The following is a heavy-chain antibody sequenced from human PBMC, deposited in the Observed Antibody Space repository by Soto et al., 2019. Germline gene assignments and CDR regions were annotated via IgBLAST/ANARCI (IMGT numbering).Heavy chain of an antibody. J-gene: IGHJ6*02. CDR1: GGSFSGYY. Sequence: PSETLSLTCAVYGGSFSGYYWSWIRQPPGKGLEWIGEINHSGSTNYNPSLKSRVTISVDTSKNQFSLKLSSVTAADTAVYYCARDPPYYDFWSGYYNYYYYGMDVWGQGTTVTVSS. V-gene: IGHV4-34*01. D-gene: IGHD3-3*01. CDR3: ARDPPYYDFWSGYYNYYYYGMDV. CDR2: INHSGST.